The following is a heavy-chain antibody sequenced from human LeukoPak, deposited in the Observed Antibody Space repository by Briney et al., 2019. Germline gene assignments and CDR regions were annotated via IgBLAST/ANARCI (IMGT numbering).Heavy chain of an antibody. J-gene: IGHJ4*02. V-gene: IGHV3-48*03. CDR3: ARDQGFCSSTGGASYFDY. D-gene: IGHD2-2*01. CDR2: ITSSGSTI. Sequence: PGGSLRLSCAVSGFTFSSYEMNWVRQAPGKGLEWLSYITSSGSTIYYADSVKGRFTISRDNAKNSLYLQVNSLRAEDTAIYYCARDQGFCSSTGGASYFDYGGRGPRVTVPS. CDR1: GFTFSSYE.